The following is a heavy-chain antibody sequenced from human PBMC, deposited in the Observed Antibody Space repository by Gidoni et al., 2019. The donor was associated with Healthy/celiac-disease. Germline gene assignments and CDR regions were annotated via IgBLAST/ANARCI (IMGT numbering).Heavy chain of an antibody. CDR3: ARRPKSCYAQRLYNWFDP. D-gene: IGHD5-12*01. CDR2: INHSGST. J-gene: IGHJ5*02. V-gene: IGHV4-34*01. CDR1: GGSFSGYY. Sequence: QVQLQQWGAGQLKPSETLSRTCAVHGGSFSGYYRSWIRQPPGKGLAWIGEINHSGSTNYHPSLKSRVTISVDPSKNQFSLKLSSVTAASTAVYYCARRPKSCYAQRLYNWFDPWGQGTLVTVSS.